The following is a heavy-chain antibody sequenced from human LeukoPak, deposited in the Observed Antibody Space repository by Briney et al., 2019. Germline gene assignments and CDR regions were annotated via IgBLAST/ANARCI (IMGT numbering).Heavy chain of an antibody. Sequence: GGSLRLSCAASGFTFSGSAMHWVSQASGKRLEWVGRIRSKANSYATAYAASVKGRFTISRDDSKNTGYLQMNSLKTEDTAVYYCTATTVEFDYWGQGTLVTVSS. CDR1: GFTFSGSA. V-gene: IGHV3-73*01. CDR3: TATTVEFDY. J-gene: IGHJ4*02. D-gene: IGHD4-17*01. CDR2: IRSKANSYAT.